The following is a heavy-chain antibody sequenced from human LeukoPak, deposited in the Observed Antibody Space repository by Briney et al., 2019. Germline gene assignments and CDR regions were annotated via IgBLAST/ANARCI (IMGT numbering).Heavy chain of an antibody. CDR3: ARHPSSGWDHNWFDP. V-gene: IGHV4-39*01. Sequence: PSETLSLTCAVYGGSFSSYYWGWIRQPPGKGLEWIGSIYYSGSTYYNPSLKSRVTISVDTSKNQFSLKLSSVTAADTAVYYCARHPSSGWDHNWFDPWGQGTLVTVSS. D-gene: IGHD6-19*01. CDR2: IYYSGST. J-gene: IGHJ5*02. CDR1: GGSFSSYY.